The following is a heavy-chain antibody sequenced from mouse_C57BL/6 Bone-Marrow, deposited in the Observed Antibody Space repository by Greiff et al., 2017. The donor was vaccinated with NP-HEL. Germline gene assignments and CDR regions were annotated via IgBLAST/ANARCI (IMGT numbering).Heavy chain of an antibody. D-gene: IGHD1-1*01. CDR3: ARHPGSSYWYFDV. Sequence: VQLKESGPGLVAPSQSLSITCTVSGFSLTSYGVHWVRQPPGKGLEWLVVIWSDGSTTYNSAPKSRLSISKDNSKSQVFLKMNSLQTDDTAMYYCARHPGSSYWYFDVWGTGTTVTVSS. CDR1: GFSLTSYG. J-gene: IGHJ1*03. V-gene: IGHV2-6-1*01. CDR2: IWSDGST.